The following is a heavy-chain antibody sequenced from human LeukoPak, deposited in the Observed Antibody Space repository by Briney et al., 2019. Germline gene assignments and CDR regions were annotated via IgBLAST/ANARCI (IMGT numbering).Heavy chain of an antibody. D-gene: IGHD1-26*01. V-gene: IGHV1-2*04. CDR3: ARGSDNSGSYALQAFDI. Sequence: ASVKVSCKASGYTFTGYYMHWVRQAPGQGLEWMGWINPNSGGTNYAQKFQGWVTMTRDTSISTAYMELSRLRSDDTAVYYCARGSDNSGSYALQAFDIWGQGTMVTVSS. CDR2: INPNSGGT. CDR1: GYTFTGYY. J-gene: IGHJ3*02.